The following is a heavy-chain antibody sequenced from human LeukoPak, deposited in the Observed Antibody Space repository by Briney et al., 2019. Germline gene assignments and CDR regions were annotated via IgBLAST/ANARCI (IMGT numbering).Heavy chain of an antibody. CDR2: IYYSGST. CDR1: GGSISSYY. Sequence: SETLSLTCTVSGGSISSYYWSWIRQPPGKGLEWIGYIYYSGSTNYNPSLKSRVTISVDTSKNQFSLKLSSVTAADTAVYYCARDRGVAVPAAPHIYYYGMDVWGQGTTITVSS. J-gene: IGHJ6*02. V-gene: IGHV4-59*01. D-gene: IGHD2-2*01. CDR3: ARDRGVAVPAAPHIYYYGMDV.